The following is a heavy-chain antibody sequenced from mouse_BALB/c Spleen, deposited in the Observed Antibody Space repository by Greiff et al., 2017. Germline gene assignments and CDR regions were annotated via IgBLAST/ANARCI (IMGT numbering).Heavy chain of an antibody. CDR1: GFAFSSYD. CDR2: ISSGGGST. D-gene: IGHD2-10*01. Sequence: EVKLVESGGGLVKPGGSLKLSCAASGFAFSSYDMSWVRQTPEKRLEWVAYISSGGGSTYYPDTVKGRFTISRDNAKNTLYLQMSSLKSEDTAMYYCAKAYYGNLDYWGQGTTLTVSS. V-gene: IGHV5-12-1*01. CDR3: AKAYYGNLDY. J-gene: IGHJ2*01.